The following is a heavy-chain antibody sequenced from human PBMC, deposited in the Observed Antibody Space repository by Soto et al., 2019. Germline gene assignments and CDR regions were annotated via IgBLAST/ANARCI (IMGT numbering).Heavy chain of an antibody. V-gene: IGHV3-64D*06. J-gene: IGHJ3*02. CDR2: ISSNGGST. Sequence: PGGSLRLSCSASGFTFSSYAMHWVRQAPGKGLEYVSAISSNGGSTYYADSVKGRFTISRDNSKNTLYLQMSSLRAEDTAVYYCVKVGPTHYYDSSGYYALDIWGQGTMVTVS. CDR1: GFTFSSYA. CDR3: VKVGPTHYYDSSGYYALDI. D-gene: IGHD3-22*01.